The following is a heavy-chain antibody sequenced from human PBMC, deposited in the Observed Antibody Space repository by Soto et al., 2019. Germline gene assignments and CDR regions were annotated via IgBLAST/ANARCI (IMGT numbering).Heavy chain of an antibody. CDR2: ISGSGGST. CDR1: GFTFSSYA. V-gene: IGHV3-23*01. D-gene: IGHD6-13*01. CDR3: AKEGGSSSWYLESRFDP. Sequence: PGGSLRLSCAASGFTFSSYAMSWVRQAPGKGLEWVSAISGSGGSTYYADSVKGRFTISRDNSKNTLYLQMNSLRAEDTAVYYCAKEGGSSSWYLESRFDPWGQGTLVTVSS. J-gene: IGHJ5*02.